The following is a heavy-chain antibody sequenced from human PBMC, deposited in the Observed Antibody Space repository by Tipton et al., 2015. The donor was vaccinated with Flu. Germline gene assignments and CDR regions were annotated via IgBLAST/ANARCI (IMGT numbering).Heavy chain of an antibody. D-gene: IGHD3-3*01. CDR2: IYYSGST. CDR3: ARGAYDFWSGPTLNYYFDY. J-gene: IGHJ4*02. Sequence: TLSLTCTVSGGSISSYYWSWIRQPPGKGLEWIGYIYYSGSTNYNPSLKSRVTISVDTSKNQFSLKLSSVTAADTAVYYCARGAYDFWSGPTLNYYFDYWGQGTLVTVSS. CDR1: GGSISSYY. V-gene: IGHV4-59*01.